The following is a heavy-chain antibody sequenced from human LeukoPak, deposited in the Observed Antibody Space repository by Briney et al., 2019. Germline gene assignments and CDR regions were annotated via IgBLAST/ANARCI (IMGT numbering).Heavy chain of an antibody. V-gene: IGHV3-23*01. Sequence: GGSLRLSCAASDFSFTNYAMSWVRQAPGRGLEWVSSIRPSGDNTYYADSVKGRFTISRDNSKNTLYLQMNSLRAEDTAVYYCARAGSGQQYYYYYMDVWGKGTTVTVSS. D-gene: IGHD3-10*01. CDR1: DFSFTNYA. J-gene: IGHJ6*03. CDR3: ARAGSGQQYYYYYMDV. CDR2: IRPSGDNT.